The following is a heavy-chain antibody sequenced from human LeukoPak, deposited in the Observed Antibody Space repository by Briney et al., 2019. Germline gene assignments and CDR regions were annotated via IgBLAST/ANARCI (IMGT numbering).Heavy chain of an antibody. CDR2: IIPIFGTA. Sequence: AASVKVSCKASGGTFSSYAISWVRQAPGQGLEWMGGIIPIFGTANYAQKFQGRVTITADESTSTAYMELSSLRSEDTAVYYCARWNEYSSSLWGQGTLVTVSS. D-gene: IGHD6-6*01. CDR3: ARWNEYSSSL. V-gene: IGHV1-69*01. CDR1: GGTFSSYA. J-gene: IGHJ4*02.